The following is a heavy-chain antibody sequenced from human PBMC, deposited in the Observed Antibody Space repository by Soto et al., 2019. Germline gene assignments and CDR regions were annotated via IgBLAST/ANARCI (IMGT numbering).Heavy chain of an antibody. V-gene: IGHV4-59*01. J-gene: IGHJ4*02. D-gene: IGHD3-10*01. CDR1: GVSISSYF. CDR3: AREGISGSYYFDF. Sequence: SETLSLTCTVSGVSISSYFWSWIRQPPGKGLEWIGYIFYSGSTNYNPSLKSRVTMSLDTSKNQFSLELVSVTPADTAVYYCAREGISGSYYFDFWGQGTPVTVSS. CDR2: IFYSGST.